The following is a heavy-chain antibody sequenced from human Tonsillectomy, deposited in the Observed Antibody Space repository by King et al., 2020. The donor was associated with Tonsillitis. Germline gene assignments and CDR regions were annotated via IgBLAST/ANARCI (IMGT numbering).Heavy chain of an antibody. Sequence: VQLVESGGGLIQPGGSLRLSCAVSGFTVKNNYMSWVRQAPGRGLDWVSVIFSSGTTYYAGSVKGRFTISRDNSKNTVYLQMSSLRAEDTAVYYCARESMDYYATSGFQTRWFDYWGQGTLVAVSS. D-gene: IGHD3-22*01. V-gene: IGHV3-53*01. CDR1: GFTVKNNY. J-gene: IGHJ4*02. CDR2: IFSSGTT. CDR3: ARESMDYYATSGFQTRWFDY.